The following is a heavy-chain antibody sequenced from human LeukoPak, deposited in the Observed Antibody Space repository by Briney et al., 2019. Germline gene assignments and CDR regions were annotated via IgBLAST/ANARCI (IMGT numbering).Heavy chain of an antibody. V-gene: IGHV3-7*03. Sequence: GXXXLXXAASXSXXGNYXXSXVRQAPGKGLEWVANIKHDGNWKFYADSVKGRFTVSRDNAEKSVYLHMSSLRAEDTAMYYCARWGHDRGFDPWGQGTLVTVSS. CDR3: ARWGHDRGFDP. J-gene: IGHJ5*02. CDR2: IKHDGNWK. CDR1: XSXXGNYX. D-gene: IGHD3-16*01.